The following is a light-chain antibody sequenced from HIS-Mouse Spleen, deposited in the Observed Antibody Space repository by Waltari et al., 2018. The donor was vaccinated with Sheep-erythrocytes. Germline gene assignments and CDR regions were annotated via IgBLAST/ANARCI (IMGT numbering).Light chain of an antibody. J-gene: IGLJ1*01. CDR2: DVS. CDR3: SSYTSSSSYV. CDR1: SSDVGGSNY. Sequence: QSALTQPASVSGSPGQSITISCPGTSSDVGGSNYVPWYQQHPGKAPKLMLYDVSNRPSGVSNRFSGSKSGNTASLTISGLQAEDEADYYCSSYTSSSSYVFGTGTKVTVL. V-gene: IGLV2-14*03.